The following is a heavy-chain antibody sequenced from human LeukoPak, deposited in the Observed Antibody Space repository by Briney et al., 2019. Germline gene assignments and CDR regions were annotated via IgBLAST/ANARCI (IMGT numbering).Heavy chain of an antibody. CDR1: GFTFSSNG. V-gene: IGHV3-48*02. J-gene: IGHJ4*02. CDR2: ISSSSSTI. CDR3: ARGRGSPSLFGY. D-gene: IGHD3-16*01. Sequence: GGSLRLSCAASGFTFSSNGMHWVRQAPGKGLEWVSYISSSSSTIYYADSVKGRFTISRDNAKNSLYLQINSLRDEDTAVYYCARGRGSPSLFGYWGQGTLVTVSS.